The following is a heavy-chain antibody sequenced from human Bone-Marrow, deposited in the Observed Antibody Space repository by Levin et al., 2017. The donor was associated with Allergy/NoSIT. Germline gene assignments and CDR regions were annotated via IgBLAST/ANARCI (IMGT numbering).Heavy chain of an antibody. V-gene: IGHV3-30-3*01. CDR3: ATDWSSSGLYWYFDF. CDR2: ISYDGSNK. D-gene: IGHD6-19*01. CDR1: GFTFSSYA. Sequence: GESLKISCAASGFTFSSYAMHWVRQAPGKGLEWVALISYDGSNKYYADSVKGRFTISRDSSKNTLYLHMNSLRTEDSALYYCATDWSSSGLYWYFDFWGRGTLVTVSS. J-gene: IGHJ2*01.